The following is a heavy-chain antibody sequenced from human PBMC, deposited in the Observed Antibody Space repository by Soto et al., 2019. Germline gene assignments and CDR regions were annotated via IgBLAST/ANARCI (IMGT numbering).Heavy chain of an antibody. V-gene: IGHV5-10-1*01. CDR1: GYSFTSYW. CDR2: IDPSDSYT. Sequence: GESLKISCKGSGYSFTSYWISWVRQMPGKGLEWMGRIDPSDSYTNYSPSFQGHVTISADKSISTAYLQWSSLKASDTAMYYCARYRYSSSFFYYSYGMDVWGQGTTVTVSS. J-gene: IGHJ6*02. D-gene: IGHD6-13*01. CDR3: ARYRYSSSFFYYSYGMDV.